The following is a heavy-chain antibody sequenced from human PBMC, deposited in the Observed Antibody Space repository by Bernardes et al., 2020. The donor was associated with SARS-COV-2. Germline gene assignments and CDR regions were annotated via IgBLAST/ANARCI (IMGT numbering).Heavy chain of an antibody. J-gene: IGHJ4*02. CDR1: LFSRSPSGVG. CDR3: AQAMAAPISYFDY. D-gene: IGHD5-18*01. CDR2: IYWNNDK. V-gene: IGHV2-5*01. Sequence: SGFTLLKPTQTLTLTCPFSLFSRSPSGVGVGWIRHPPGKALEWLALIYWNNDKRYSPSVKSRLTITKDTSKNQVVLTMTNRDPVDTATYYCAQAMAAPISYFDYWGQGTLVTVSS.